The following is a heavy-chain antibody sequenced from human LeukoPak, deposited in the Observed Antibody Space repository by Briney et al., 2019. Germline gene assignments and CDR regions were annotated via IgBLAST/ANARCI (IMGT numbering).Heavy chain of an antibody. V-gene: IGHV3-30*18. CDR3: AKDRDARSDS. CDR1: GFTFSSYG. Sequence: PGRSLRLSCAASGFTFSSYGMHWVRQAPGKGLEWVAVISYDGSSKYYADSVKGRFTISRDNSKNTLFLQMNSLKVEDTAVYYCAKDRDARSDSWGQGTLVIVSS. CDR2: ISYDGSSK. D-gene: IGHD2-2*01. J-gene: IGHJ4*02.